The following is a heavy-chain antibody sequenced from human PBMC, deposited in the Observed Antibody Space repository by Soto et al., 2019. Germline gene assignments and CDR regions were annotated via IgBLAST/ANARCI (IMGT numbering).Heavy chain of an antibody. J-gene: IGHJ6*02. D-gene: IGHD2-2*01. CDR1: GGTFSSYA. CDR3: ARHVPAAGYYYGMDV. CDR2: IIPIFGTA. V-gene: IGHV1-69*12. Sequence: QVQLVQSGAEVKKAGSSVKVSCKASGGTFSSYAISWVRQAPGQGLAWMGGIIPIFGTANYAQKVQGRVTITADESTSTAYMELRSLRSEYTAVYYCARHVPAAGYYYGMDVCGQGTTVTVSS.